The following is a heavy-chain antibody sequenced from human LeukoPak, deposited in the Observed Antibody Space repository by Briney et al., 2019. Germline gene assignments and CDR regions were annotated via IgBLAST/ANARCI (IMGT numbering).Heavy chain of an antibody. CDR1: GFTLRSYA. J-gene: IGHJ5*02. V-gene: IGHV3-74*01. D-gene: IGHD4-17*01. CDR2: INSDGSST. Sequence: PGGTLRLSCAASGFTLRSYAMSWVRQAPGKGLVWVSRINSDGSSTAYADSVKGRFTISRDNAKNTLYLQMNSLRAEDTAVYYCATTTVTTGPWGQGTLVTVSS. CDR3: ATTTVTTGP.